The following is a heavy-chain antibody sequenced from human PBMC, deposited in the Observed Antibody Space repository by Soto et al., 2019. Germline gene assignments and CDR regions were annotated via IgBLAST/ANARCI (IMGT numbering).Heavy chain of an antibody. J-gene: IGHJ4*02. D-gene: IGHD3-22*01. V-gene: IGHV3-23*01. CDR2: ISGSGGST. CDR3: AKDQSLLYYYDSSGYFDY. CDR1: GFTFSSYA. Sequence: GGSLSLSCAASGFTFSSYAMSWVRQAPGKGLEWVSAISGSGGSTYYADSVKGRFTISRDNSKNTLYLQMNSLRAEDTAVYYCAKDQSLLYYYDSSGYFDYWGQGTLVTVSS.